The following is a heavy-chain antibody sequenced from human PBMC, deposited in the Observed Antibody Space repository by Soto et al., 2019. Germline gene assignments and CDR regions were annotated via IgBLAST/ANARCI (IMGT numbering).Heavy chain of an antibody. D-gene: IGHD3-10*01. CDR3: AASYGSGYRAFDD. V-gene: IGHV1-69*02. CDR2: INPIVSMS. J-gene: IGHJ4*02. Sequence: QVQLVQSGTEVKKPGSSVKVSCKASGDTFSFYTINWVRQAPGLGLEWVGRINPIVSMSNYAQKFQGRVSMTAGKSTSTADMELRSLRSDDTAMYFCAASYGSGYRAFDDWGQGARVIVSS. CDR1: GDTFSFYT.